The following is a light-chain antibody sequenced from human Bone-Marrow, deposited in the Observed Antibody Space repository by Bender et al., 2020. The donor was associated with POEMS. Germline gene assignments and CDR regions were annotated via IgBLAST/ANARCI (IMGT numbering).Light chain of an antibody. CDR2: GDN. CDR3: QSYDNRLNGIYF. CDR1: RSNIGAHYD. V-gene: IGLV1-40*01. Sequence: QSVLTQPPSVSEAPGQRVTISCTGSRSNIGAHYDVNWYQQLPGTAPKLLIYGDNKRPSGVPDRFSGSKSGTSASLAITGLQADDEADYYCQSYDNRLNGIYFFGSGTKVTVL. J-gene: IGLJ1*01.